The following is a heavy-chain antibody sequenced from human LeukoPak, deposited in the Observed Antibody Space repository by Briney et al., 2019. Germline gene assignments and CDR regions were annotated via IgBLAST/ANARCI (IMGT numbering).Heavy chain of an antibody. J-gene: IGHJ5*02. CDR1: GFTFSSYE. Sequence: GGSLRLSCAASGFTFSSYEMNWVRQAPEKGLEWVSYISSSGSTIYYADSVKGRFTISRDNAKNSLYLQMNSLRAENTAVDYCARDNNYYGDPGWFDPWGQGTLVTVSS. D-gene: IGHD3-10*01. V-gene: IGHV3-48*03. CDR3: ARDNNYYGDPGWFDP. CDR2: ISSSGSTI.